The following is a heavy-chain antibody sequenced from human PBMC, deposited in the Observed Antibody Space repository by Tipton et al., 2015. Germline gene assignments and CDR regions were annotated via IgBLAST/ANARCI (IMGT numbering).Heavy chain of an antibody. V-gene: IGHV4-38-2*01. Sequence: TLSLTCAVSAYSISTDYYWVWIRQPPGKGLEWIGAISHSGKTYSNPSLKSRVTMSRDTSKNQFSLKLCSVTAADTAVYYCARARGRHGGLFDSWGQGILVTVSS. CDR3: ARARGRHGGLFDS. CDR1: AYSISTDYY. CDR2: ISHSGKT. J-gene: IGHJ4*02. D-gene: IGHD4-23*01.